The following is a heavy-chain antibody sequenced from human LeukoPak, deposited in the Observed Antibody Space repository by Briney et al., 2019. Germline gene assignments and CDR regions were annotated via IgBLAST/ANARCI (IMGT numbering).Heavy chain of an antibody. V-gene: IGHV3-7*01. J-gene: IGHJ3*02. CDR3: ARVSYYYYGSGSYSQDAFDI. D-gene: IGHD3-10*01. CDR2: IKKDGREK. Sequence: PGGSLRLSCAASGFTFSSYWMSWVRQAPGAGREWVANIKKDGREKFYVDSVKGRFTISRDNAKNSLYLQMNSLRAEDTAVYYCARVSYYYYGSGSYSQDAFDIWGQGTMVTVSS. CDR1: GFTFSSYW.